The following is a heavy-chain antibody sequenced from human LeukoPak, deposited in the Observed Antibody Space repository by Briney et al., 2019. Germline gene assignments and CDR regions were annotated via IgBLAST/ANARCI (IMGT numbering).Heavy chain of an antibody. V-gene: IGHV2-70*11. Sequence: SGPAVIQPSQTLTLTCTFSGFSLRTSGMCVSWIRQPPGKALEWVARIGWDDDKYYSTSLKTRLTISNETSKNQGVLTMTNMDTVHTTTYYCARATLPNSAASRPPAAAGTTDIWGQRAMVTVSS. CDR2: IGWDDDK. D-gene: IGHD6-13*01. J-gene: IGHJ3*02. CDR3: ARATLPNSAASRPPAAAGTTDI. CDR1: GFSLRTSGMC.